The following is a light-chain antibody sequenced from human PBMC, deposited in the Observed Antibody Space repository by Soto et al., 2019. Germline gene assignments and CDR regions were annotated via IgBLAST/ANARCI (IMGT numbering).Light chain of an antibody. V-gene: IGKV3-20*01. CDR3: QHYGRTPWT. CDR1: QSVTSSY. J-gene: IGKJ1*01. CDR2: GAS. Sequence: EIVLTQSPGTLSLSPGERATLSCRASQSVTSSYLAWYQQKPGQTPRLLIYGASSRATGIPARFSGSGSGTDFTLTISRLEPEDFAVYYCQHYGRTPWTFGQGTKVDIK.